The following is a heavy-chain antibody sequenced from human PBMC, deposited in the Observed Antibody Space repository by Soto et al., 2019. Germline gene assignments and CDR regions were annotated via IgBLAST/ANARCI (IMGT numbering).Heavy chain of an antibody. D-gene: IGHD2-15*01. CDR2: IGTAGDT. CDR1: GFTFSSYD. Sequence: GGSLRLSCAASGFTFSSYDMHWVRQATGKGLEWVSAIGTAGDTYYPGSVKGRFTISRENAKNSLYLQMNSLRAEDTAVYYCARGGVAAGFDPWGQGTLVTVSS. CDR3: ARGGVAAGFDP. J-gene: IGHJ5*02. V-gene: IGHV3-13*01.